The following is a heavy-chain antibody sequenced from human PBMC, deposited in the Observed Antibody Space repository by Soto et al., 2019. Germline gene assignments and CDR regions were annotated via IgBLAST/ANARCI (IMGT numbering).Heavy chain of an antibody. J-gene: IGHJ6*02. D-gene: IGHD3-10*01. CDR1: GGSITNYY. CDR3: ARHGFGSLHGLVDV. Sequence: QVQLQESGPGLVKPSETLSLTCTVSGGSITNYYCSWFRQPPGKGLEWIGCIQYSGYSAYNLSLKRRVTMSMDTSKTQFSLMLESVTATDTAVYYCARHGFGSLHGLVDVWGQGTTVIVSS. CDR2: IQYSGYS. V-gene: IGHV4-59*08.